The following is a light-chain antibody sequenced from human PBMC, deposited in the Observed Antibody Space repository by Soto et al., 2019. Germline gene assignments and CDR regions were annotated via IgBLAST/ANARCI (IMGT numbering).Light chain of an antibody. CDR2: AAS. J-gene: IGKJ4*01. V-gene: IGKV1-39*01. Sequence: DIQMTQSPSSLSASVGDRVTITCRASQSISSYLNWYQQKPGKAPKLPIYAASSLQSGVPSRFSGSGSGTDFTLTISSLQPEDFATYYCQQSYSTLALTFGGGTKVEIK. CDR1: QSISSY. CDR3: QQSYSTLALT.